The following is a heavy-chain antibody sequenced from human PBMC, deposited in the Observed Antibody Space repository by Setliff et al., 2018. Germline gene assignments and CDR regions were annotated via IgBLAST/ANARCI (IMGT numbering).Heavy chain of an antibody. V-gene: IGHV4-39*01. J-gene: IGHJ3*02. D-gene: IGHD3-22*01. Sequence: KASETLSLTCRVSGGSISSGNYYWGLIRQPPGKGLEWVATIYYSGSTYSNPSLKSRLIISVDAPDNQFSPKLSSVTAADTAVYYCARTFYYDVSDYSGDAFDIWGQGTLVTVSS. CDR2: IYYSGST. CDR3: ARTFYYDVSDYSGDAFDI. CDR1: GGSISSGNYY.